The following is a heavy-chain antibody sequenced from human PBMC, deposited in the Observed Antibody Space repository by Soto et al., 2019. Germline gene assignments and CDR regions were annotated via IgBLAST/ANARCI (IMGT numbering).Heavy chain of an antibody. CDR2: IIPIFGTA. J-gene: IGHJ6*02. V-gene: IGHV1-69*13. CDR3: ARDMGYSGYDYYYYYGMDV. CDR1: GGTFSSYA. Sequence: SVKVSCKASGGTFSSYAISWVRQAPGQGLEWMGGIIPIFGTANYAQKFQGRVTITADESTSTAYMELSSLRSEDTAVYYCARDMGYSGYDYYYYYGMDVWGQGTTVTVSS. D-gene: IGHD5-12*01.